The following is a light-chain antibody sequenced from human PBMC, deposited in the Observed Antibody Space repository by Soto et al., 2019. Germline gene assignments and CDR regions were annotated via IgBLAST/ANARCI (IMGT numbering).Light chain of an antibody. Sequence: DIQLTQSPSSLSASVGDRVTITCRASQTIHNFLNWYQQTPGKAPKLLIYAASNLRGGVPSRFSGGRSGTDFTLTINSLQPEDFATYYCQESFSPLYTFGRGTMLDI. CDR2: AAS. J-gene: IGKJ2*01. CDR1: QTIHNF. CDR3: QESFSPLYT. V-gene: IGKV1-39*01.